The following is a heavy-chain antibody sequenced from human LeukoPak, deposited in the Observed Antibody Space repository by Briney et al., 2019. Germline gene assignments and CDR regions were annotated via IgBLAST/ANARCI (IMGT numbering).Heavy chain of an antibody. CDR3: ARDQAVAGTLWDY. CDR2: IIPILGIA. V-gene: IGHV1-69*04. J-gene: IGHJ4*02. Sequence: SVKVSCKASGGTFSSYAISWVRQAPGQGLEWMGRIIPILGIANYAQKFQGRVTITADKSTSTAYMELSSLRSEDTAVYYCARDQAVAGTLWDYWGQGTLVTVSS. D-gene: IGHD6-19*01. CDR1: GGTFSSYA.